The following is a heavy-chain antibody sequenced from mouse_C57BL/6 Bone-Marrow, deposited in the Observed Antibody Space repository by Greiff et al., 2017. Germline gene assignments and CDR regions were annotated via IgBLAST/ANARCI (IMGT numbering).Heavy chain of an antibody. D-gene: IGHD2-4*01. CDR3: ARHYDYDGDYFDY. CDR2: ISYDGSN. Sequence: EVKLMESGPGLVKPSQSLSLTCSVTGYSITSGYYWNWIRQFPGNKLEWMGYISYDGSNNYNPSLKNRISITRDTSKNQFFLKLNSVTTEDTATYYCARHYDYDGDYFDYWGQGTTLTVSS. CDR1: GYSITSGYY. J-gene: IGHJ2*01. V-gene: IGHV3-6*01.